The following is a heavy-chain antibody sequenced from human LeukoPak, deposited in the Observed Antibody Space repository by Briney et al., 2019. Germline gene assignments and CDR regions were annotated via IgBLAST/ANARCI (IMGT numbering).Heavy chain of an antibody. CDR2: ISGSGGST. D-gene: IGHD6-13*01. Sequence: GGSLRLSCAASGFTFSSYGMSWVRQAPGKGLEWVSAISGSGGSTYYADSVKGRFTISRDNSKNTLYLQMNSLRAEDTAVYYCAKDNGHGSSWYWGDAFDIWGQGTMVTVSS. CDR3: AKDNGHGSSWYWGDAFDI. J-gene: IGHJ3*02. CDR1: GFTFSSYG. V-gene: IGHV3-23*01.